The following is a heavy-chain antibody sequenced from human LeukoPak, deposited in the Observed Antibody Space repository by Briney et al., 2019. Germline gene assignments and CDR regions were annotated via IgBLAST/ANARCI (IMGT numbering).Heavy chain of an antibody. Sequence: GGSLRLSRAASGNYWMHWVRQAPGKGLVWVSHINSDGSWTSYADSVKGRFTISKDNAKNTVYLQMNYLRAEDTAVYYCVSFYETYWGRGALVTVSS. J-gene: IGHJ4*02. CDR2: INSDGSWT. CDR3: VSFYETY. CDR1: GNYW. D-gene: IGHD2-2*01. V-gene: IGHV3-74*01.